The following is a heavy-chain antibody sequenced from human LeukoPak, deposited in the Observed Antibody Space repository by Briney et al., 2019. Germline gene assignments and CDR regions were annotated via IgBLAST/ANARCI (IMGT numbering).Heavy chain of an antibody. J-gene: IGHJ4*02. CDR2: INSDGSWT. V-gene: IGHV3-74*01. D-gene: IGHD2/OR15-2a*01. Sequence: GGSLRLSCAASGFTFSSYTMNWVRQVPGKGLVWVSHINSDGSWTSYADSVKGRFTISKDNAKNTVYLQMNSLRAEDTAVYYCVSFYETYWGRGTLVTVSS. CDR3: VSFYETY. CDR1: GFTFSSYT.